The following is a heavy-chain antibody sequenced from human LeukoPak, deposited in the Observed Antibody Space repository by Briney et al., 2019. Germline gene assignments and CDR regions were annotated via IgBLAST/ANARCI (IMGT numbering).Heavy chain of an antibody. J-gene: IGHJ4*02. CDR2: IKSKTNGETT. CDR3: TVYTYGSIVY. CDR1: GFTFSNAW. Sequence: PGGSLRLSCAGSGFTFSNAWMTWVRQAPGKGLEWVGLIKSKTNGETTDYGAPVKGRFAISRDDSKNTLYLQMNSLKTEDTAVYYCTVYTYGSIVYWGQGTLVTVSS. D-gene: IGHD5-18*01. V-gene: IGHV3-15*01.